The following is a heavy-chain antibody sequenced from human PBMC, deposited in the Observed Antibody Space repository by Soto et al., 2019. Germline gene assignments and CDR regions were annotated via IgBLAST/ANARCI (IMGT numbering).Heavy chain of an antibody. J-gene: IGHJ5*02. D-gene: IGHD6-19*01. V-gene: IGHV4-34*01. CDR3: ARGGGGGRWLPRGKWFDP. CDR1: GGSFSGYY. Sequence: SETLSLTCAVYGGSFSGYYWSWIRQPPGKGLEWIGEINHSGSTNYNPSLKSRVTISVDTSKNQFSLKLSSVTTADTTVYYCARGGGGGRWLPRGKWFDPWGQGTLVTVSS. CDR2: INHSGST.